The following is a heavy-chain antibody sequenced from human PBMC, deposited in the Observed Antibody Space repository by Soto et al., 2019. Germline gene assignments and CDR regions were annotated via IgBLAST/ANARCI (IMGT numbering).Heavy chain of an antibody. V-gene: IGHV6-1*01. CDR2: TYYRSKWYN. CDR1: GDSVSSNSAA. D-gene: IGHD3-3*01. CDR3: ARWSRRITIFGVANWFDP. Sequence: PSQTLSLTCAISGDSVSSNSAAWNWIRQSPSRGLEWLGRTYYRSKWYNDYAVSVKSRITINPDTSKNQFSLQLNSVTPEDTAVYYCARWSRRITIFGVANWFDPWGQGTLVTVSS. J-gene: IGHJ5*02.